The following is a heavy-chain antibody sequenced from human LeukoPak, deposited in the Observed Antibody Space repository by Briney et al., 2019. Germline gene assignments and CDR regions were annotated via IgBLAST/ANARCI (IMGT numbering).Heavy chain of an antibody. Sequence: PSETLSLTCTVSGGSISSYYWSWIRQPPGKGLEWIGYIYYSRSTNYNPSLKSRVTISVDTSKNQFSLKLSSVTAADTAVYYCARDNHYHDSSGYYSDAFDIWGQGTMVTVSS. J-gene: IGHJ3*02. CDR1: GGSISSYY. V-gene: IGHV4-59*01. D-gene: IGHD3-22*01. CDR3: ARDNHYHDSSGYYSDAFDI. CDR2: IYYSRST.